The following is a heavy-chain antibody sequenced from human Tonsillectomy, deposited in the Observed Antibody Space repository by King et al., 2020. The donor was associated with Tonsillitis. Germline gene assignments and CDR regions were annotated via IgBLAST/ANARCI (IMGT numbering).Heavy chain of an antibody. V-gene: IGHV3-23*04. D-gene: IGHD5-12*01. Sequence: VQLVESGGALVQPGGSLRLSWAASGFTFINYALTWVRQAPGKVLEWVSAINGNGRSAYYADSVKGRFTISRDNSKNTLYLQMNSLRAEDTAVYYCATTITVEGWGQGTLVTVSS. J-gene: IGHJ4*02. CDR2: INGNGRSA. CDR1: GFTFINYA. CDR3: ATTITVEG.